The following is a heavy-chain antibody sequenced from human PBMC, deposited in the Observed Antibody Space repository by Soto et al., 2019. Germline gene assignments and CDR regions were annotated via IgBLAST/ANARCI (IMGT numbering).Heavy chain of an antibody. V-gene: IGHV1-69*13. Sequence: SVKVSCKASGGTFSSYAISWVRQAPGQGLEWMGGIIPIFGTANYAQKFQGRVTITADESTSTAYMELSSLRSEDTAVYYCARVGAVAGTKNWYFDLWGRGTLVTVSS. CDR1: GGTFSSYA. CDR2: IIPIFGTA. D-gene: IGHD6-19*01. CDR3: ARVGAVAGTKNWYFDL. J-gene: IGHJ2*01.